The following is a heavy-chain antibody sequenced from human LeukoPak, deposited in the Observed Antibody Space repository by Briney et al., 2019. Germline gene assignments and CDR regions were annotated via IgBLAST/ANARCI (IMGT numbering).Heavy chain of an antibody. CDR2: ISYDGSNK. CDR1: GFAFSNYG. V-gene: IGHV3-30*18. CDR3: AKDREKIVVAYYFDY. Sequence: GGTLRLSCAASGFAFSNYGMNWVRQAPGKGLEWVAVISYDGSNKYYADSVKGRFTISRDNSKNTLYLQMNSLRAEDTAVYYCAKDREKIVVAYYFDYWGQGTLVTVSS. D-gene: IGHD3-22*01. J-gene: IGHJ4*02.